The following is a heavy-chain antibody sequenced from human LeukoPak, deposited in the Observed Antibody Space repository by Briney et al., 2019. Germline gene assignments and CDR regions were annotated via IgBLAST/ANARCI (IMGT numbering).Heavy chain of an antibody. Sequence: PSETLSLTCAVYGGSFSGYYWSWIRQPPGKGLEWIGEVNHSGSTNYNPSLKSRVTISVDTSKNQFSLKLSSVTAADTAVYYCASLTTVTLEYMDVWGKGTTVTISS. CDR3: ASLTTVTLEYMDV. D-gene: IGHD4-17*01. V-gene: IGHV4-34*01. CDR1: GGSFSGYY. J-gene: IGHJ6*03. CDR2: VNHSGST.